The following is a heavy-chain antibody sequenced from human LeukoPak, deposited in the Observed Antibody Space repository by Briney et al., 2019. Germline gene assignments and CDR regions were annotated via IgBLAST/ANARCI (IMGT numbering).Heavy chain of an antibody. V-gene: IGHV3-21*01. D-gene: IGHD6-19*01. CDR1: GFTFSSYS. CDR2: IISSSSYI. Sequence: GGSLRLSCAASGFTFSSYSMNWVRQAPGKGLEWVSSIISSSSYIYYADSVKGRFTISRDNAKNSLYLQMNSLRAEDTAVYYCARRIAVAGTRYFQHWGQGTLVTVSS. CDR3: ARRIAVAGTRYFQH. J-gene: IGHJ1*01.